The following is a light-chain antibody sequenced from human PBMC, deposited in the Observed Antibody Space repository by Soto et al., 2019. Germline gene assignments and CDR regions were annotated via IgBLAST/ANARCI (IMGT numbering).Light chain of an antibody. CDR1: QNIYTW. J-gene: IGKJ1*01. Sequence: DIQMTQSPSTLSASVGDRVTITCRASQNIYTWLAWYQQKPEKAPNVLIFKASNLETGVPSRFSGNGSGTEFSLTISSLQPDDFATYYCQQYYDFRTFGQGPKVEIK. V-gene: IGKV1-5*03. CDR3: QQYYDFRT. CDR2: KAS.